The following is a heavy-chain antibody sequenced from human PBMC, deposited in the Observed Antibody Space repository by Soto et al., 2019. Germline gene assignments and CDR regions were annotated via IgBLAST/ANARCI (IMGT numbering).Heavy chain of an antibody. CDR1: GGTFSSYA. D-gene: IGHD4-17*01. V-gene: IGHV1-69*13. J-gene: IGHJ3*02. CDR3: ASGADYGGNPDAFDI. Sequence: RASVKVSCKASGGTFSSYAISWVRQAPGQGLEWMGGIIPIFGTANYAQKFQGRVTITADESTSTAYMELSSLRSEDTAVYYCASGADYGGNPDAFDIWGQGTMVTVSS. CDR2: IIPIFGTA.